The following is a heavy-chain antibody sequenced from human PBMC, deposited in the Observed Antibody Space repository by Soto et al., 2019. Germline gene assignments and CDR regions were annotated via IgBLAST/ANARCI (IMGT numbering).Heavy chain of an antibody. CDR3: AKDPKCFPIGSHFLDNWFEP. J-gene: IGHJ5*02. D-gene: IGHD3-10*02. Sequence: PGGSLGICFAASGFTFSNYGMHWVRQTPGKGLEWVAVISYDGSHQFYTDSVNGRFTISRDNSKNTLYLQMNSLKTEDTAMYYCAKDPKCFPIGSHFLDNWFEPWRKGTLVTV. CDR1: GFTFSNYG. CDR2: ISYDGSHQ. V-gene: IGHV3-30*18.